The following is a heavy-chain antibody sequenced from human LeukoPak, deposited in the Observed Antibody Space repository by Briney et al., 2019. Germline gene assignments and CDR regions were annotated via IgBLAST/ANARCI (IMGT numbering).Heavy chain of an antibody. Sequence: GGSLRLSCAASGFTFSSYAMTWVRQAPGKGLEWLAVIWSDGSVKRYADSVKGRFTISRDNSKNTLFLQMNSLRAGDTAVYYCATLTAGGRDSWGQGTLVTVSS. D-gene: IGHD6-13*01. CDR2: IWSDGSVK. CDR3: ATLTAGGRDS. J-gene: IGHJ4*02. CDR1: GFTFSSYA. V-gene: IGHV3-33*08.